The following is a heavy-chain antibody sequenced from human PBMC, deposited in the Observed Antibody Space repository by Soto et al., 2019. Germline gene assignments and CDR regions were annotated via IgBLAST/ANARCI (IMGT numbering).Heavy chain of an antibody. CDR1: GFTVSSNY. CDR3: ARGALYYYDSSGYYPLDGMDV. CDR2: IYSGGST. J-gene: IGHJ6*02. Sequence: PGGSLRLSCAASGFTVSSNYMSWVRQAPGKGLEWVSVIYSGGSTYYADSVKGRFTISRDNSKNTLYLQMNSLRAEDTAVYYCARGALYYYDSSGYYPLDGMDVWGQGTTVTVSS. V-gene: IGHV3-53*01. D-gene: IGHD3-22*01.